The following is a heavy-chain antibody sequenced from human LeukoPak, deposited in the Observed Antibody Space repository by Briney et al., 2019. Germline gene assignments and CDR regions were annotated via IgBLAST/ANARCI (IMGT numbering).Heavy chain of an antibody. CDR2: ISGSGGST. Sequence: GGSLRLSCAASGFTFSSYAMSWVRQAPGKGLEWVSAISGSGGSTYYADSVKGRFTISRDNSKSTLYLQMNSLRAEGTAVYYCAKEGTRGYCTNGVCLNWFDPWGQGTLVTVSS. CDR1: GFTFSSYA. J-gene: IGHJ5*02. CDR3: AKEGTRGYCTNGVCLNWFDP. D-gene: IGHD2-8*01. V-gene: IGHV3-23*01.